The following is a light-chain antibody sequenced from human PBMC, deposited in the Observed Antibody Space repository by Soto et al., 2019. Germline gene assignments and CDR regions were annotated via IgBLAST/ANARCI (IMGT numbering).Light chain of an antibody. CDR1: SSDVGRYNY. CDR2: EVS. J-gene: IGLJ2*01. V-gene: IGLV2-8*01. Sequence: QSVLTQPPSASGSPGQSVTISCTGTSSDVGRYNYVSWYQQHPGKAPKLMISEVSKRPSGVPDRFFGSKSGNTASLTVSGLQAEDEADYYCSSYAGSNNVVFGGGTKLTVL. CDR3: SSYAGSNNVV.